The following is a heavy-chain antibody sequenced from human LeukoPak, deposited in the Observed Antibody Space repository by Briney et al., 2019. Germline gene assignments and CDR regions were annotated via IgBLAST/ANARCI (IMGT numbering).Heavy chain of an antibody. Sequence: ASVKVSCKTSGYTFTSYAMHWVRQAPGQRLEWMGWINAGNGNTKYSQKFQGRVTITRDTSASTAYMELSSLRSEDTAVYYCAREWFGELLFWFDPWGQGTMVTVSS. D-gene: IGHD3-10*01. CDR1: GYTFTSYA. V-gene: IGHV1-3*01. J-gene: IGHJ5*02. CDR3: AREWFGELLFWFDP. CDR2: INAGNGNT.